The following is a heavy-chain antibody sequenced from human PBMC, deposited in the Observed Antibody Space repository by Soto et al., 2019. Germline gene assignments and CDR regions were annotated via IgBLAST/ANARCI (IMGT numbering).Heavy chain of an antibody. CDR1: GFTFSSYS. V-gene: IGHV3-21*01. Sequence: GGSLRLSCAASGFTFSSYSMNWVRQAPGKGLEWVSSISSSSSYIYYADSVKGRFTISRDNAKNSLYLQMNSLRAEDTAVYYCARDGIPGSSWYWVVDYWGQGTLVTVSS. D-gene: IGHD6-13*01. CDR2: ISSSSSYI. CDR3: ARDGIPGSSWYWVVDY. J-gene: IGHJ4*02.